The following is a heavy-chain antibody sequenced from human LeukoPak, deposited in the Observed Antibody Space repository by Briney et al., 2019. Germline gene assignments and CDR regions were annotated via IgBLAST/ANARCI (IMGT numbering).Heavy chain of an antibody. Sequence: SVKVSCKASGGTFSSYAISWVRQAPGQGLEWMGGIIPIFGTANYAQKFQGRVTITADESTSTAYMELSSLRSEDTAVYYCARGPKPSYDILTGYPKAYYYYGMDVWGQGTTVTVSS. CDR2: IIPIFGTA. CDR1: GGTFSSYA. D-gene: IGHD3-9*01. CDR3: ARGPKPSYDILTGYPKAYYYYGMDV. V-gene: IGHV1-69*13. J-gene: IGHJ6*02.